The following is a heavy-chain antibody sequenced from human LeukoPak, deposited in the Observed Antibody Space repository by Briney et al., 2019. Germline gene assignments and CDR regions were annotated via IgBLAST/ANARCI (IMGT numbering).Heavy chain of an antibody. CDR1: GFTFSSYW. D-gene: IGHD3-3*01. V-gene: IGHV3-7*01. CDR3: ARDVPYDFWSGYYRKGYYYYYMDV. CDR2: IKQDGSEK. Sequence: GGSLRLSCAASGFTFSSYWMSWVRQAPGKGLEWVANIKQDGSEKYYVDSVKGRFTISRDNAKNSLYLQMDSLRAEDTAVYYCARDVPYDFWSGYYRKGYYYYYMDVWGKGTTVTVSS. J-gene: IGHJ6*03.